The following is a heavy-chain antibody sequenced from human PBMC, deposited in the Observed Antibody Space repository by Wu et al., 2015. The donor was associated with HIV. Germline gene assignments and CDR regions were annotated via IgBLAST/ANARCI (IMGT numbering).Heavy chain of an antibody. J-gene: IGHJ4*03. CDR2: MNPNSGNT. CDR3: TANSLLLVGANQRECFCIF. D-gene: IGHD1-26*01. V-gene: IGHV1-8*01. Sequence: QAHLVQSGAEVKKPGASVKVSCKASGYTFTHYDINWVRQASGQGLEWMGWMNPNSGNTGYRQRFQGRVTISEDRSTDTVYMDLSSLKSEDTALYYCTANSLLLVGANQRECFCIFGVQGTLVTVSS. CDR1: GYTFTHYD.